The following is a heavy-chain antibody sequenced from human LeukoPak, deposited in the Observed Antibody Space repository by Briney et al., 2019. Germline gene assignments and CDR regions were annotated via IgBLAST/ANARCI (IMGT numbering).Heavy chain of an antibody. D-gene: IGHD6-19*01. J-gene: IGHJ4*02. CDR2: INHSGST. CDR3: ARTRKQWLDYYFDY. CDR1: GGSFSGYY. Sequence: SETLSLTCAVYGGSFSGYYWSWIRQPPGKGLEWIGEINHSGSTNYNLSLKSRVTISVDTSKNQFSLKLSSVTAADTAVYYCARTRKQWLDYYFDYWGQGTLVTVSS. V-gene: IGHV4-34*01.